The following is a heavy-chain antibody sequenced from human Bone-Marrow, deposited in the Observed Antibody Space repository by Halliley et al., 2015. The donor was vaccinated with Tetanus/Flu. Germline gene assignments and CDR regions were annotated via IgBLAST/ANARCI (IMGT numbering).Heavy chain of an antibody. CDR3: ARSDWGSYYLS. V-gene: IGHV1-3*01. J-gene: IGHJ4*02. D-gene: IGHD1-26*01. Sequence: GWVGWITPLKGNTKYSQKFRDRVTITMDTSASSAYVELRSLRSEDTAVYFCARSDWGSYYLSWDQGTLGTVSS. CDR2: ITPLKGNT.